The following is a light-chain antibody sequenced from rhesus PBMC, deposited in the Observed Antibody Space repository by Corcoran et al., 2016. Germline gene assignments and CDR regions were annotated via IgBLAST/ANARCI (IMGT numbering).Light chain of an antibody. V-gene: IGLV7-88*01. CDR1: SGAVAGSHY. CDR2: DTN. J-gene: IGLJ1*01. Sequence: QAVVTQEASLTVSPGGTVTLTCGSSSGAVAGSHYPYWFQQKPGQAPRTLIYDTNNKLSWTPARFSGSLLGGKATLTLSGAQPEDEAEYFCWLYYSGTYIFGSGTRLTVL. CDR3: WLYYSGTYI.